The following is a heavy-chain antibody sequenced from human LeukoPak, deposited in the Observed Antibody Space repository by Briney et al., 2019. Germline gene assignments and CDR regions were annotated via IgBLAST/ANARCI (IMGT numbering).Heavy chain of an antibody. CDR2: FNPEKDES. V-gene: IGHV1-24*01. J-gene: IGHJ4*02. D-gene: IGHD2-15*01. CDR3: ATDTLRFCNGDSCYWRPVDH. CDR1: GHTLKDLF. Sequence: VKVSCKVSGHTLKDLFIHWVRQAPGKGLEWVGSFNPEKDESISAQKLQDRVTMSADTSPDTAFLALRSLTSDDTAVYYCATDTLRFCNGDSCYWRPVDHWGQGTQVTISS.